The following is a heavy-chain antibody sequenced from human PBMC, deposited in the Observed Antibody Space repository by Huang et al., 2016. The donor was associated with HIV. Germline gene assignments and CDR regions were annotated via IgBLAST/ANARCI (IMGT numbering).Heavy chain of an antibody. Sequence: EVQLVQAGAEVKESGESLKIACKGSGYTFTTYWIGWVRKMPGKGLEWMGIIYPADAQTRYSPTFQGQVTISADKSLSTAYLQWSSLRASDTALYYCATGNYYEYFDYWGQGTLVTVSS. CDR2: IYPADAQT. V-gene: IGHV5-51*03. CDR1: GYTFTTYW. CDR3: ATGNYYEYFDY. J-gene: IGHJ4*02. D-gene: IGHD3-22*01.